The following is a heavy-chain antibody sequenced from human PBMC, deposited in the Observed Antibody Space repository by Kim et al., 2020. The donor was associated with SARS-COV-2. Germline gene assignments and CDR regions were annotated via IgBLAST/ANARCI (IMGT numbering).Heavy chain of an antibody. J-gene: IGHJ6*02. Sequence: GGSLRLSCAASGFTFSSYGMHWVRQAPGKGLEWVAVISYDGSNKYYADSVKGRFTISRDNSKNTLYLQMNSLRAEDTAVYYCAKDLRSNYHLDSDYGMDVWGQGATVTVSS. CDR3: AKDLRSNYHLDSDYGMDV. D-gene: IGHD4-4*01. V-gene: IGHV3-30*18. CDR2: ISYDGSNK. CDR1: GFTFSSYG.